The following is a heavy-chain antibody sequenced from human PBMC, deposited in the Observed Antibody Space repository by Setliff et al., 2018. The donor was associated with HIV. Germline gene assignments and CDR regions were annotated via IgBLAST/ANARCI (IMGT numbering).Heavy chain of an antibody. CDR1: GGTFSSYA. CDR2: SIPMYGTS. CDR3: ARSPRYSSGWYDSYFDQ. D-gene: IGHD6-19*01. V-gene: IGHV1-69*05. Sequence: SVKVSCKASGGTFSSYAISWVRRAPGQGLEWMGGSIPMYGTSNYAQKFQGRVTITTDESTSTAYMELSRLRSDDTAVYYCARSPRYSSGWYDSYFDQWGQGTLVTVSS. J-gene: IGHJ4*02.